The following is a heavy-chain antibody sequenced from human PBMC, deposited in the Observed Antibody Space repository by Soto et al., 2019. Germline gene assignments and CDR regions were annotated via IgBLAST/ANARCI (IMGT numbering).Heavy chain of an antibody. CDR2: ISSSSSTI. CDR1: GFTFSSYS. J-gene: IGHJ4*02. Sequence: GGSLRLSCAASGFTFSSYSMNWVRQAPGKGLEWVSYISSSSSTIYYADSVKGRFTISRDNAKNSLYLQMNSLRAEDTAVYYCARLPANYDFWSGYYTAVDYWGQGTLVTVSS. CDR3: ARLPANYDFWSGYYTAVDY. D-gene: IGHD3-3*01. V-gene: IGHV3-48*01.